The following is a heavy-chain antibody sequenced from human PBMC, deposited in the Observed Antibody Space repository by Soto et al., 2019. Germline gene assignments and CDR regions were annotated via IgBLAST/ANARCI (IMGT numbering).Heavy chain of an antibody. V-gene: IGHV2-5*02. CDR3: AHAYGGRSLY. CDR2: IYWDDSK. J-gene: IGHJ4*02. Sequence: QITLKESGPTLVKPTQTLTLTCTFSGFSLTTDRVGVGWIRQPPGEALEWLAVIYWDDSKTYRPSLESRPTITKDTSKIQVALTRTNMDSLDTATYYCAHAYGGRSLYWGQGTLVTVSS. CDR1: GFSLTTDRVG. D-gene: IGHD1-26*01.